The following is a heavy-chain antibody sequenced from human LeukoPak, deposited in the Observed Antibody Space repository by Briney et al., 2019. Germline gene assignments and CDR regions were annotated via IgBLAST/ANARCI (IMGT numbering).Heavy chain of an antibody. J-gene: IGHJ4*02. CDR3: ARGRYSGYDYHLFWSHRRHPEFDY. CDR2: INHSGST. V-gene: IGHV4-34*01. D-gene: IGHD5-12*01. Sequence: SETLSLTCAVYGGSSSGYYWSWIRQPPGKGLEWIGEINHSGSTNYNPSLKSRVTVSVDTSKNQFSLKLSSVTAADTAVYYCARGRYSGYDYHLFWSHRRHPEFDYWGQGTLVTVSS. CDR1: GGSSSGYY.